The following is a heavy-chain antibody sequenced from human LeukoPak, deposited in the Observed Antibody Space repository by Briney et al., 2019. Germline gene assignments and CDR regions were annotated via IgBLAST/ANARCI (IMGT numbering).Heavy chain of an antibody. Sequence: GGSLRLSCAASGFVFSSFGIHWVRQAPGKGLEWVAVISYDGSNKYYADSVKGRFTISRDNSKNTLYLQMNSLRAEDTAVYYCAREWYYDSKGDYFDYWGQGTLVIVSS. V-gene: IGHV3-30*03. CDR1: GFVFSSFG. CDR2: ISYDGSNK. J-gene: IGHJ4*02. D-gene: IGHD3-22*01. CDR3: AREWYYDSKGDYFDY.